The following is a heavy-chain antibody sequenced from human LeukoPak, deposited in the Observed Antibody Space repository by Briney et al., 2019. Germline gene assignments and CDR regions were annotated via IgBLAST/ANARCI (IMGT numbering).Heavy chain of an antibody. J-gene: IGHJ6*03. Sequence: SVKVSCKASGGTFSSYTISWVRQAPGQGLEWMGRIIPILGIANYAQKFQGRVAMTRNTSISTAYMELSSLRSEDTAVYYCATWGGMVRGVIYYYYYMDVWGKGTTVTVSS. V-gene: IGHV1-69*02. CDR1: GGTFSSYT. D-gene: IGHD3-10*01. CDR3: ATWGGMVRGVIYYYYYMDV. CDR2: IIPILGIA.